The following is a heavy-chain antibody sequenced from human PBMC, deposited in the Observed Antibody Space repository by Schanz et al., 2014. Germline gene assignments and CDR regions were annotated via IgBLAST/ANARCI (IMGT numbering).Heavy chain of an antibody. CDR2: IRYDGRNK. V-gene: IGHV3-30*02. J-gene: IGHJ4*02. CDR1: GFTFSTYA. CDR3: AKEGSIYWDRSVDY. Sequence: QVHLVESGGGVVQPGRSLRLSCAASGFTFSTYAMHWVRQAPGKGLECVAVIRYDGRNKNFVESVKGRFTISRDNSKNTLYLQMNSLRPEDTAVYYCAKEGSIYWDRSVDYWGQGTLXTVSS. D-gene: IGHD1-26*01.